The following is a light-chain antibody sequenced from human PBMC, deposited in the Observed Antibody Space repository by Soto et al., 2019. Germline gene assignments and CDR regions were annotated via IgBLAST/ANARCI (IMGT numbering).Light chain of an antibody. CDR2: GNS. V-gene: IGLV1-40*01. J-gene: IGLJ2*01. CDR3: QSYDRSLSGSV. CDR1: SSNIGAGYD. Sequence: QSVLTQPPSVSGAPWQRVTISCTGSSSNIGAGYDVHWYQQLPGTAPKLLIYGNSNRPSGVPDRFSGSKSGTSASLAIPGLQAEDEADYYCQSYDRSLSGSVFGGGTRVTVL.